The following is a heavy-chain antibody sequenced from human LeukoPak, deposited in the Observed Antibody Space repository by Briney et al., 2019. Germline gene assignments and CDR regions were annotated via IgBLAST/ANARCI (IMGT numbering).Heavy chain of an antibody. D-gene: IGHD3-9*01. Sequence: ASVKVSCKASGYTFSTYGISWVRQAPGQGLEWMGWISTYNGHTNYAQKLQGRVTMTTDTSTTTAYMELRSLRSDDTAVYYCARENYDILTGYLPHYYYYGMDVWGQGTTVTVSS. CDR1: GYTFSTYG. J-gene: IGHJ6*02. V-gene: IGHV1-18*01. CDR3: ARENYDILTGYLPHYYYYGMDV. CDR2: ISTYNGHT.